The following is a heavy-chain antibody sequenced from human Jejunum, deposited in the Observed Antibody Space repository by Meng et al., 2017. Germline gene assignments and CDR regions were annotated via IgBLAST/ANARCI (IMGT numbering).Heavy chain of an antibody. CDR2: TYYRSKWST. CDR3: ASWRYDY. Sequence: SQTLSLTCDISGDSVSSNSAAWNWITQSPSRGLEWLGRTYYRSKWSTDYAVSMKSRITINPDTSKNQFSLQLNSVTPEDTAVYYCASWRYDYWGQGTLVTVSS. D-gene: IGHD1-26*01. V-gene: IGHV6-1*01. J-gene: IGHJ4*02. CDR1: GDSVSSNSAA.